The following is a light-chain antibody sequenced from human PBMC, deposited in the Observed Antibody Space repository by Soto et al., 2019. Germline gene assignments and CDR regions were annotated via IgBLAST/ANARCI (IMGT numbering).Light chain of an antibody. CDR2: DAS. V-gene: IGKV3-11*01. CDR1: QSVSSY. J-gene: IGKJ2*01. Sequence: ESVLTQSPATLSLSPGERATLSCRASQSVSSYLAWYQQKPGQAPRLLIYDASNRATGIPARFSGSGSGTDFTLTISSLEPEDFAVYYCQQRSNWPPDMYTFGQGTKLEIK. CDR3: QQRSNWPPDMYT.